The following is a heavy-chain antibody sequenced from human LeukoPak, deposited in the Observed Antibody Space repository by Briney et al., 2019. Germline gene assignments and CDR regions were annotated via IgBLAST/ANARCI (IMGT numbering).Heavy chain of an antibody. CDR2: INHSGST. D-gene: IGHD1-26*01. V-gene: IGHV4-34*01. Sequence: SETLSLTRAVYGGSFSGYYWSWIRQPPGKGLEWIWEINHSGSTNYNPSLKSRVTISVDTSKNQFSLKLSSVTAADTAVYYCASVQTGRPNGPKYYYYGMDVWGQGTTVTVSS. CDR3: ASVQTGRPNGPKYYYYGMDV. J-gene: IGHJ6*02. CDR1: GGSFSGYY.